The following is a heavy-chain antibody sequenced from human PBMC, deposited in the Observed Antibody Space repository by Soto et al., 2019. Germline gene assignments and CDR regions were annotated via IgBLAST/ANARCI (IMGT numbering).Heavy chain of an antibody. CDR3: AREDGSGSSLYYYYYMDV. CDR1: SGSISSSNW. CDR2: IYHSGST. J-gene: IGHJ6*03. V-gene: IGHV4-4*02. Sequence: QVQLQESGPGLVKPSGTLSLTSAVSSGSISSSNWWSWVRQPPGKGLEWIGEIYHSGSTNYNPSLKSRVTISVDKSKNQFSLKLSSVTAADTAVYYCAREDGSGSSLYYYYYMDVWGKGTTVTVSS. D-gene: IGHD3-10*01.